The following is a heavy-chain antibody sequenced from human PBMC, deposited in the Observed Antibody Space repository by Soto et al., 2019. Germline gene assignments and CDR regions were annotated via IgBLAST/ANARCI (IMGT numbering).Heavy chain of an antibody. CDR3: AKDPPRRTSGYSFDY. J-gene: IGHJ4*02. CDR1: GFTFSTYA. D-gene: IGHD1-1*01. Sequence: GGSLRLSCAASGFTFSTYAMAWVRQAPGKGLEWVSGVSASGLNTDYADPVKGRFYISRDNSKNTVSLHMNSLRAEDTALYYCAKDPPRRTSGYSFDYWGQGTPVT. V-gene: IGHV3-23*01. CDR2: VSASGLNT.